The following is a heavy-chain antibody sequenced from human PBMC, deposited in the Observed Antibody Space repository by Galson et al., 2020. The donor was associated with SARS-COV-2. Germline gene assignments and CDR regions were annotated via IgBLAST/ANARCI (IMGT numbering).Heavy chain of an antibody. CDR2: ISAYNGDT. Sequence: ASVKVSCKASGYTFTSSGISWVRQAPGQGLEWMGWISAYNGDTNYAQKLQDRVTMTTDTSTSTAYMELRSLRSDDTAVYYCARDGAAGRAGYWGQGTLVTVSS. V-gene: IGHV1-18*01. CDR1: GYTFTSSG. J-gene: IGHJ4*02. D-gene: IGHD6-13*01. CDR3: ARDGAAGRAGY.